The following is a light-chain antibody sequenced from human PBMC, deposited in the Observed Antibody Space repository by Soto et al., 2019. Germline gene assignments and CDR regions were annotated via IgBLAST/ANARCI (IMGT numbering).Light chain of an antibody. Sequence: QSVLTQPPSASGSPGQSVTISCTGTSSDVGGYNYVSWYQQHPGKAPKLMIYEVSKLPSGVPDRFSGSKSGNTASLTVSGLQAEDEADYYCNSYAGSNNFLFGTGTKLTVL. CDR1: SSDVGGYNY. CDR2: EVS. J-gene: IGLJ1*01. CDR3: NSYAGSNNFL. V-gene: IGLV2-8*01.